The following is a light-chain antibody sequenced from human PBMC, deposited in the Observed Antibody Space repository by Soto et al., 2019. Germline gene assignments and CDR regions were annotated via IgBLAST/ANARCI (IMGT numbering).Light chain of an antibody. CDR1: QSISSW. CDR2: KAS. CDR3: QQSHSTPRT. J-gene: IGKJ2*01. Sequence: DIQMTQSPSTLSASVGDRVTITCRASQSISSWLAWYQQKPGKAPKPLIYKASSLESGVPSRFSGIGSGTEFTLTISSLQPDDFATYYCQQSHSTPRTFGQGTNLEI. V-gene: IGKV1-5*03.